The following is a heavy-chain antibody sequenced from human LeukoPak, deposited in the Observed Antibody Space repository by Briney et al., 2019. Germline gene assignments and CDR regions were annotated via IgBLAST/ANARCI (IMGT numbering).Heavy chain of an antibody. J-gene: IGHJ4*02. CDR2: ISYDGSNK. CDR1: GFTFSSYS. D-gene: IGHD3-16*02. V-gene: IGHV3-30*18. CDR3: AKDYDHVWGSYRYPLDS. Sequence: GGSLRLSCAASGFTFSSYSMNWVRQAPDKGPEWVAIISYDGSNKYYTDSVKGRFTISRDNSKNTLYLQMNSLRVEDTAVYYCAKDYDHVWGSYRYPLDSWGQGTLVTVSS.